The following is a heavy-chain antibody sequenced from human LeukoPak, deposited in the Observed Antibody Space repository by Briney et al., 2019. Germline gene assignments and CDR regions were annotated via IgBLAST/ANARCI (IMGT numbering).Heavy chain of an antibody. V-gene: IGHV3-74*01. CDR2: INSDGSST. J-gene: IGHJ5*02. CDR1: GFTFSSYW. Sequence: GGSLRLSCAASGFTFSSYWMHWVRQAPGKGLVWVSRINSDGSSTSYADSVKGRFTISRDNAKNTLYLQMNSLRADDTAVYYCARGNTVTTFYWFDPWGQGTLATVSS. CDR3: ARGNTVTTFYWFDP. D-gene: IGHD4-11*01.